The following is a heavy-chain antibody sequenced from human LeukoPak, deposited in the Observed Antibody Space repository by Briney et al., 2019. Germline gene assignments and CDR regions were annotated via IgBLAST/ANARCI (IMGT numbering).Heavy chain of an antibody. J-gene: IGHJ6*02. D-gene: IGHD4-17*01. CDR3: ARVATVTTNYYYYGMDV. V-gene: IGHV1-18*01. Sequence: ASVKVSCKASGYTFTSYGISWVRQAPGQGLEWMGWISAYNGNTNYAQKLQGRVTMTTDTSTSTAYMELRSPRSDDTAVYYCARVATVTTNYYYYGMDVWGQGTTVTVSS. CDR2: ISAYNGNT. CDR1: GYTFTSYG.